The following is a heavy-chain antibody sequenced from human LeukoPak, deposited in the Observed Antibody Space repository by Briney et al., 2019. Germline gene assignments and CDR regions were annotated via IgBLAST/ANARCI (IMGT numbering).Heavy chain of an antibody. CDR2: IYYSGST. CDR1: GDSITSYY. J-gene: IGHJ3*02. CDR3: ARRNDFGI. V-gene: IGHV4-59*08. Sequence: SETLSLTCTVSGDSITSYYWSWIRQPPGKGLEWIGYIYYSGSTNYNPSLKSRVTISVDTSKNQFSLKLNSVTAADTAVYYCARRNDFGIWGQGTMVTVSS.